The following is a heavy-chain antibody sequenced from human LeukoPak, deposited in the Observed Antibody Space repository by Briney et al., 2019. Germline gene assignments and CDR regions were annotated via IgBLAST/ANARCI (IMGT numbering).Heavy chain of an antibody. CDR3: ARAADSSGYFYYFDY. J-gene: IGHJ4*02. Sequence: SETLSLTCTVSGGSISSGSYYWSWIRQPAGKGLEWIGRIYTSGSTNHNPSLKSQVTISVDTSKNQFSLKLSSVTAADTAVYYCARAADSSGYFYYFDYWGQGTLVTVSS. D-gene: IGHD3-22*01. CDR1: GGSISSGSYY. V-gene: IGHV4-61*02. CDR2: IYTSGST.